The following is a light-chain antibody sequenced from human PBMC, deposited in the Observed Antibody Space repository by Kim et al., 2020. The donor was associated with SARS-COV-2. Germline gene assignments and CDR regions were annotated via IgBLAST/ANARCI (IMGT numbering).Light chain of an antibody. CDR3: MQHTHWQFT. J-gene: IGKJ3*01. CDR2: KVS. V-gene: IGKV2-30*02. Sequence: DVVMTQSPLSLPVTLGQPASISCRSSQSLVHSDGNTYLNWFHQRPGQSPRRLIYKVSNRDCGVPDRFSDSGSGTDFTLKIRRVEAEDVGVNYWMQHTHWQFTFGTGSKVDIK. CDR1: QSLVHSDGNTY.